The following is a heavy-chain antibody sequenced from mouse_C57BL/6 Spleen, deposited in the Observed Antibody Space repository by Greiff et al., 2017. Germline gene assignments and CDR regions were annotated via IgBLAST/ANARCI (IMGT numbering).Heavy chain of an antibody. D-gene: IGHD1-1*01. J-gene: IGHJ1*03. CDR1: GFTFSSYG. CDR2: ISSGGSYT. V-gene: IGHV5-6*01. Sequence: EVHLVESGGDLVKPGGSLKLSCAASGFTFSSYGMSWVRQTPDKRLEWVATISSGGSYTSYPDSVKGRFTISRDNAKNTLYLQMSSLKSEDTAMYYCARSGFYYGSSYGYFDVWGTGTTVTVSS. CDR3: ARSGFYYGSSYGYFDV.